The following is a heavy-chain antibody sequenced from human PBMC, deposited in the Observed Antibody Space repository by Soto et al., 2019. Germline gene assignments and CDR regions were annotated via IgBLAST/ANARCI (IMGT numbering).Heavy chain of an antibody. V-gene: IGHV4-34*01. J-gene: IGHJ6*02. CDR3: SHRAPPGNIVVVPAAIGAQDNHNYYYGMDV. D-gene: IGHD2-2*01. CDR1: GGSFRGYY. CDR2: INHSGST. Sequence: XETLSLTCAVYGGSFRGYYWSWIRQPPGKGLEWIGEINHSGSTNYNPSLKSRVTISVDTSKNQFSLKLSSVTAADTAVYYCSHRAPPGNIVVVPAAIGAQDNHNYYYGMDVWGQGTTVTVSS.